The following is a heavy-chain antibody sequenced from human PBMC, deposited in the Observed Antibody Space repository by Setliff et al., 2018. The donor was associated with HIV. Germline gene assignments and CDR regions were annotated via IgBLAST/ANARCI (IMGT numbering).Heavy chain of an antibody. CDR3: ARSVIGYYYYGMDV. J-gene: IGHJ6*02. D-gene: IGHD3-10*01. Sequence: PGGSLRLSCAGSGFTVNRVAMNWVRQAPGKGLEWVSTVGCWGTCTYFADSGKGRFTISADTSKNTLYLQMNSLRAEDTAVYYCARSVIGYYYYGMDVWGQGTLVTVSS. V-gene: IGHV3-23*01. CDR1: GFTVNRVA. CDR2: VGCWGTCT.